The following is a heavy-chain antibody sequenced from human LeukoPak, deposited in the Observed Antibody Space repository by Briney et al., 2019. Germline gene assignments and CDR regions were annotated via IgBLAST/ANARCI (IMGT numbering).Heavy chain of an antibody. J-gene: IGHJ4*02. Sequence: GGSLRLSCAASGFTFSSYAMHWVRQAPGKGLEWVAVISYDGSNKYYADSVKGRFTISRDNSKNTLYLQMNSLRAEDTAVYYCARDARLRRELHGGFDYRGQGTLVTVSS. D-gene: IGHD1-26*01. CDR3: ARDARLRRELHGGFDY. V-gene: IGHV3-30-3*01. CDR2: ISYDGSNK. CDR1: GFTFSSYA.